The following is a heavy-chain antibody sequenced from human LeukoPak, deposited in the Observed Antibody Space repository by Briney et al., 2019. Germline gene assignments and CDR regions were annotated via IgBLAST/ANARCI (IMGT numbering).Heavy chain of an antibody. V-gene: IGHV3-9*01. Sequence: GGSLRLSCAASGFTFDDYAMHWVRQAPGKGLEWVSGISWNSGSIGYADSVKGRFTIPRDNAKNSLYLQMNSLRAEDTALYYCAKDSGLGSSGYYYYFDYWGQGTLVTVSS. D-gene: IGHD3-22*01. CDR3: AKDSGLGSSGYYYYFDY. CDR2: ISWNSGSI. J-gene: IGHJ4*02. CDR1: GFTFDDYA.